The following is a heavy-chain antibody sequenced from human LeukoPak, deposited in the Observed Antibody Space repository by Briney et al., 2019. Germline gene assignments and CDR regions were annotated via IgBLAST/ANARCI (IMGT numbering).Heavy chain of an antibody. CDR1: GFTFSSYS. CDR2: MSNSRKNT. J-gene: IGHJ4*02. CDR3: AKGGASVTRYVDY. V-gene: IGHV3-30*18. D-gene: IGHD4-17*01. Sequence: GGSLRLSCAASGFTFSSYSMQWVRQTPGKGLEWVGIMSNSRKNTVYGEAVKGRFTISRDNSQNTLYLQLNSLRPEDTAVYYCAKGGASVTRYVDYWGQGTLVTVSA.